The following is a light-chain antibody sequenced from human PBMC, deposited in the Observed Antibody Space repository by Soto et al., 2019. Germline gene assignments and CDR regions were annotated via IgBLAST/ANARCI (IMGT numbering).Light chain of an antibody. Sequence: EIVLTQSPGTLSLSPGERATLSCRASQSVSSSFLAWYQQKPGQAPRLLIYGASNRATGIPDRFSGSGSGTDLILTISRLEPEDFAVYYCQQYVTSPWAFGQGTKVAIE. CDR2: GAS. CDR1: QSVSSSF. CDR3: QQYVTSPWA. J-gene: IGKJ1*01. V-gene: IGKV3-20*01.